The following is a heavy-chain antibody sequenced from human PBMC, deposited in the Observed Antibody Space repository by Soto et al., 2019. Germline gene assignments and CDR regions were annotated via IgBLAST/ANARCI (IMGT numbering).Heavy chain of an antibody. CDR2: INAGNGNT. J-gene: IGHJ4*02. CDR3: ARGQCSSASCFYFDY. CDR1: GYTSTSYA. Sequence: ASVKVSFKASGYTSTSYAMHWVRQAPGQRLEGMGWINAGNGNTKYSQKFQGRVTITRDTSSSTAYMELSSLRSEDTTLYYFARGQCSSASCFYFDYWGQGSLVTVSS. D-gene: IGHD2-2*01. V-gene: IGHV1-3*01.